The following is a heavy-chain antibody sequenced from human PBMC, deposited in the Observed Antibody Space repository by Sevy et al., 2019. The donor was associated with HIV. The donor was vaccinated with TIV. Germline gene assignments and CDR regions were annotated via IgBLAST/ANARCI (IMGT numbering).Heavy chain of an antibody. Sequence: GGSLRLSCAASGFTFSSYAMHWVRQAPGKGLEWVAVISYDGNNKYYADSVKGRFTISRDNSKNTLYLQMNSLRAEDTAVYYCARDGTVPGPHFDYWGQGTLVTVSS. J-gene: IGHJ4*02. D-gene: IGHD1-26*01. CDR2: ISYDGNNK. CDR1: GFTFSSYA. CDR3: ARDGTVPGPHFDY. V-gene: IGHV3-30-3*01.